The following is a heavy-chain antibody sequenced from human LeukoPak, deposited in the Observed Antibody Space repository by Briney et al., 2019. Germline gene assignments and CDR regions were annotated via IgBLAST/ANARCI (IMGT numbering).Heavy chain of an antibody. J-gene: IGHJ4*02. CDR3: ASKVAGFFYFDY. Sequence: SETLSLTCTVSGRSISSYYWIWIRHPAGKGLEWIGRIYTSGSTNYNPSLKSRVTISVDKSKNQFSLKLSSVTAADTAVYYCASKVAGFFYFDYWGQGTLVTVSS. CDR2: IYTSGST. V-gene: IGHV4-4*07. CDR1: GRSISSYY. D-gene: IGHD6-19*01.